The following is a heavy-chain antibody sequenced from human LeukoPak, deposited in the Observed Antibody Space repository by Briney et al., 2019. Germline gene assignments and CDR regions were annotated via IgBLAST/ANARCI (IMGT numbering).Heavy chain of an antibody. CDR2: IYYSGST. Sequence: SETLSLTCTVSGGSISSYYWSWIRQPPGKGLEWIGYIYYSGSTNYNPSLKSRVTISVDTSKNQFSLKLSSVTAADTAVYYCARESLIAAAGPYNWFDPWGQGTLVTVSS. J-gene: IGHJ5*02. CDR3: ARESLIAAAGPYNWFDP. D-gene: IGHD6-13*01. V-gene: IGHV4-59*01. CDR1: GGSISSYY.